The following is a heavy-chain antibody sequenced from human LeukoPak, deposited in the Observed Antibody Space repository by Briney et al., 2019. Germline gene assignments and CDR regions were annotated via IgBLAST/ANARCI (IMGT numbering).Heavy chain of an antibody. CDR1: GGTISSYY. J-gene: IGHJ4*02. V-gene: IGHV4-59*08. CDR3: ARHSSGWSDFDY. D-gene: IGHD6-19*01. CDR2: IHYSGTT. Sequence: SETLSLTCTVSGGTISSYYWNWIRQPPGKGLEWIGYIHYSGTTTYNPSLKSRVTISVDTSKNQFSLKLSSVTAADTAVYYCARHSSGWSDFDYWGQGTLVTVSS.